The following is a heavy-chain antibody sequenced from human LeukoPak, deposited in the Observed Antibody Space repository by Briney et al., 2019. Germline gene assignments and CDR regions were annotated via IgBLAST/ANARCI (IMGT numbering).Heavy chain of an antibody. CDR2: INHSGGT. V-gene: IGHV4-34*01. D-gene: IGHD3-3*01. J-gene: IGHJ4*02. CDR1: GGSFSGYY. CDR3: ARGPKIIRRPFDY. Sequence: SETLSLTCAVYGGSFSGYYWSWIRQPPGKGLEWIGEINHSGGTNYNPSLKSRVTISVDTSKNQFSLKLSSVTAADTAVYYCARGPKIIRRPFDYWGQGTLVTVSS.